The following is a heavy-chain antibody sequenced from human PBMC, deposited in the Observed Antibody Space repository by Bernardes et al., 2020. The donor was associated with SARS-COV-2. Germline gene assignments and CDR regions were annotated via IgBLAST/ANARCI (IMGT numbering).Heavy chain of an antibody. CDR2: ISGSGGNT. Sequence: GGSLRLSRAASGFTFSSYAMSWVRQAPGKGLEWVSAISGSGGNTYYPDSVKGRFTISRDNSKNTVYLQMNSLRAEDTAVYHCARKVPTGTTLYYYGMDVWGQGTTVTVSS. V-gene: IGHV3-23*01. D-gene: IGHD1-1*01. CDR1: GFTFSSYA. CDR3: ARKVPTGTTLYYYGMDV. J-gene: IGHJ6*02.